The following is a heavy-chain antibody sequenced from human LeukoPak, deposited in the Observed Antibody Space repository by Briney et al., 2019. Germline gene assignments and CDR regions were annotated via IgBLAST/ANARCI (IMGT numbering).Heavy chain of an antibody. J-gene: IGHJ4*02. Sequence: PGGSLRLSCAASGFTFSSYEMNWVRQAPGKGLGWVSYITSGGSTIYYADSVKGRFTISRDNAKNSPYLQMNSLRVEDTAVYYCARIKRGNSGPNYWGQGTLVTVSS. V-gene: IGHV3-48*03. CDR1: GFTFSSYE. D-gene: IGHD6-19*01. CDR2: ITSGGSTI. CDR3: ARIKRGNSGPNY.